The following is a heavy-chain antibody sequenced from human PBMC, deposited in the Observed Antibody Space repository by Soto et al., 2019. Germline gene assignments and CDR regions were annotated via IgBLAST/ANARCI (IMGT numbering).Heavy chain of an antibody. Sequence: VQLLESGGGLVQPGRSLRLSCAASGLTCSNYGMKWVRQAPGKGLEWVSGIDGTGDSTYYADSVKGRFTISRDNSKNTLYLQMNSLRAEDTAIYYCAGGLDYWGQGTLVTVSS. J-gene: IGHJ4*02. CDR3: AGGLDY. V-gene: IGHV3-23*01. CDR1: GLTCSNYG. CDR2: IDGTGDST.